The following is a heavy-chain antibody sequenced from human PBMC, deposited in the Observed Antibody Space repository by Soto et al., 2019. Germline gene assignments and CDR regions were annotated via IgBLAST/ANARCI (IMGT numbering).Heavy chain of an antibody. CDR1: GGSFSGYY. D-gene: IGHD1-26*01. J-gene: IGHJ5*02. Sequence: SETLSLTCAVYGGSFSGYYWSWIRQPPGKGLEWIGEINHSGSTNYNPSLKSRVTISVDTSKNQFSLKLSSVTAADTAVYYCETQEVGGSYVYTFDPWGQGTLVT. CDR3: ETQEVGGSYVYTFDP. V-gene: IGHV4-34*01. CDR2: INHSGST.